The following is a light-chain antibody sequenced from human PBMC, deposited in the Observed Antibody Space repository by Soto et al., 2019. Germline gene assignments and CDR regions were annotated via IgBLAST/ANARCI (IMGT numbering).Light chain of an antibody. Sequence: DIQMTQSPSSLSASVGDRVTITCRASQSISSYLNWYQQKPGKAPKILIYAASSLQSGVPSRFSGSGSGTDFTLTISSLQPDDFATYYCQQYNSYSFGQGTKVDI. CDR3: QQYNSYS. CDR1: QSISSY. CDR2: AAS. J-gene: IGKJ1*01. V-gene: IGKV1-39*01.